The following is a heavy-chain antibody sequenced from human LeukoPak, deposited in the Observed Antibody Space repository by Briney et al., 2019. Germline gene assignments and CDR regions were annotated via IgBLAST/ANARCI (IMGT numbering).Heavy chain of an antibody. D-gene: IGHD3-10*01. CDR2: IIPIFGTA. V-gene: IGHV1-69*06. CDR1: GGTFSSYA. CDR3: ARDPTEYYYGSGSYQSWFNP. J-gene: IGHJ5*02. Sequence: SVKVSCKASGGTFSSYAISWVRQAPGQGLEWMGGIIPIFGTANYAQKFQGRVTITADKSTSTAYMELSSLRSEDTAVYYCARDPTEYYYGSGSYQSWFNPWGQGTLVTVSS.